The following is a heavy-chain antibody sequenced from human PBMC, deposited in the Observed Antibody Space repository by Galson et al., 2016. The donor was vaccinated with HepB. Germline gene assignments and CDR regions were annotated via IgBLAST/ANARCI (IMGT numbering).Heavy chain of an antibody. CDR3: AKDLWVRQQLTCYFDY. V-gene: IGHV3-23*01. J-gene: IGHJ4*02. CDR2: ISHSGGTT. Sequence: SLRLSCAASEFTFSSYAMAWVRQAPGKGLEWVSGISHSGGTTYYADSVKGRFTVSRDNSKNTLYLQMSSLRAEDTAVYYCAKDLWVRQQLTCYFDYWGQGTLVTVSS. CDR1: EFTFSSYA. D-gene: IGHD6-13*01.